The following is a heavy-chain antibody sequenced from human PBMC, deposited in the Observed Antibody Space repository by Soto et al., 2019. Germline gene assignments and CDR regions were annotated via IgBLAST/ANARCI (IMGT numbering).Heavy chain of an antibody. CDR2: ISPNSGGT. CDR1: GYTFTGYY. Sequence: ASVKVACKASGYTFTGYYMHWVRQAPGQGLEWMGWISPNSGGTNYAQKFQGWVTMTRDTSISTAYMELSRLRSDDTAVYYCARDTRYYDILTGYYPLDAFDIWGQGTMVTVS. D-gene: IGHD3-9*01. V-gene: IGHV1-2*04. CDR3: ARDTRYYDILTGYYPLDAFDI. J-gene: IGHJ3*02.